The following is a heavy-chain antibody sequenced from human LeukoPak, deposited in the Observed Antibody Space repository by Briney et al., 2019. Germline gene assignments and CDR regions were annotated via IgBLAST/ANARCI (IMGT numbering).Heavy chain of an antibody. CDR1: GGSFSGYY. D-gene: IGHD6-13*01. Sequence: SETLSLTCAVYGGSFSGYYWSRIRQPPGKGLEWIGEINHSGSTNYNPSLKSRVTISVDTPKNQFSLKLSSVTAADTAVYYCARGRPRNIAAAGTNWFDPWGQGTLVTVSS. CDR3: ARGRPRNIAAAGTNWFDP. CDR2: INHSGST. V-gene: IGHV4-34*01. J-gene: IGHJ5*02.